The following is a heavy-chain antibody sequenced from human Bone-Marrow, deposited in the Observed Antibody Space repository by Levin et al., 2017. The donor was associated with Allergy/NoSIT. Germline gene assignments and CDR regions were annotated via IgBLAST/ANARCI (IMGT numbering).Heavy chain of an antibody. Sequence: PGESLKISCAATGFTFRDHYMSWIRQAPGKGPEWISDISSARGSSFTKYADSVKGRFTISRDSAKNSLYLQMNSLRAGDTAVYYCARVGNVEGAQIPSEAYDIWGQGTLVTVSS. CDR2: ISSARGSS. CDR3: ARVGNVEGAQIPSEAYDI. J-gene: IGHJ3*02. CDR1: GFTFRDHY. V-gene: IGHV3-11*05. D-gene: IGHD1-1*01.